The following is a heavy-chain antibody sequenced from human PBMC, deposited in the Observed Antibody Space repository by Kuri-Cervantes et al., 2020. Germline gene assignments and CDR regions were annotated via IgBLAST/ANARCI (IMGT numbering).Heavy chain of an antibody. Sequence: CAVSGYSISSGYYWGWIRQPPGKGLEWIGSIYHSGSTYYNPSLKSRVTISVDTSKNQFSLKLSSVTAADTAVYYCARTGVIAVAGSRAVDYWGQGTLVTVSS. CDR2: IYHSGST. V-gene: IGHV4-38-2*01. J-gene: IGHJ4*02. CDR1: GYSISSGYY. CDR3: ARTGVIAVAGSRAVDY. D-gene: IGHD6-19*01.